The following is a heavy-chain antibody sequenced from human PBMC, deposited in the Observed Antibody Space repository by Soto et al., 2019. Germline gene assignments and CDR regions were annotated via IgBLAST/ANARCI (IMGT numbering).Heavy chain of an antibody. CDR2: INPHTGAT. V-gene: IGHV1-2*02. CDR3: ARTGPGNYHQISGY. D-gene: IGHD3-3*01. J-gene: IGHJ4*02. Sequence: QVQLVQSGAEVKKPGASVKVSCKASGYTFTDYYVHWVRQAPGQGLEWMGWINPHTGATTYALKFQGRVSMTRDTSISTAFMELSRLRPDDTAVYYCARTGPGNYHQISGYWGQGTLVTASS. CDR1: GYTFTDYY.